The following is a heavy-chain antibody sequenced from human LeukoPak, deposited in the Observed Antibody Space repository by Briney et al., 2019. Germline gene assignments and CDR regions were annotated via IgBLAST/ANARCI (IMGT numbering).Heavy chain of an antibody. Sequence: PGGSLRLSCAASGFTFSSYSMNWVRQAPGKGLEWVSSISSSSSYIYYADSVKGRFTISRDNAKNSLYLQMNSLRAEDTALYYCAKGVGYFDWVYGMDVWGQGTTVTVSS. V-gene: IGHV3-21*04. CDR3: AKGVGYFDWVYGMDV. D-gene: IGHD3-9*01. J-gene: IGHJ6*02. CDR2: ISSSSSYI. CDR1: GFTFSSYS.